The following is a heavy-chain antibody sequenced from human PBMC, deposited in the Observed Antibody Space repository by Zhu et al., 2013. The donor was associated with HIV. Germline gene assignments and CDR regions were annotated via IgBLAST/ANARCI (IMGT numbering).Heavy chain of an antibody. D-gene: IGHD5-12*01. V-gene: IGHV1-8*02. CDR3: ARGRRDGYNYGYFDL. Sequence: QVQLVQSGAEVKKPGASVKVSCKASGYTFTSYGISWVRQATGQGLEWMGWMNTKSGNTGYAQKFQDRVTMTRSTSLTTAYMELSSLRSDDTAVYYCARGRRDGYNYGYFDLWGRGTLVTVSS. J-gene: IGHJ2*01. CDR1: GYTFTSYG. CDR2: MNTKSGNT.